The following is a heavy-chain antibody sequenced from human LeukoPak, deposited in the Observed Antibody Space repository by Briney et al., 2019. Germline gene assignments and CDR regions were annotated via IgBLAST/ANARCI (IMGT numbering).Heavy chain of an antibody. CDR3: ARDIEVTTMVRGVRRGYYYYYGMDV. CDR2: IIPIFGTA. Sequence: GSSVKVSCKAYGGTFSSYAISWVRQAPGQGLEWMGGIIPIFGTANYAQKFQGRVTITADKSTSTAYMELSSLRSEDTAVYYCARDIEVTTMVRGVRRGYYYYYGMDVWGKGTTVTVSS. D-gene: IGHD3-10*01. CDR1: GGTFSSYA. V-gene: IGHV1-69*06. J-gene: IGHJ6*04.